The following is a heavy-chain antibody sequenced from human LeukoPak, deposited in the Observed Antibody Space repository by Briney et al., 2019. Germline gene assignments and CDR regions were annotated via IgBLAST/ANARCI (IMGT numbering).Heavy chain of an antibody. D-gene: IGHD6-13*01. CDR1: GGSINGYC. V-gene: IGHV4-4*07. CDR3: ARDRSSSYTRDWFDP. Sequence: SETLSLTCTVSGGSINGYCWSWIRQPAGKGLEWIGRIYNSESINYNPSLKSRVTMSIDTSKNQFSLKLKSVTAADTAVYYCARDRSSSYTRDWFDPWGQGALVTVSS. CDR2: IYNSESI. J-gene: IGHJ5*02.